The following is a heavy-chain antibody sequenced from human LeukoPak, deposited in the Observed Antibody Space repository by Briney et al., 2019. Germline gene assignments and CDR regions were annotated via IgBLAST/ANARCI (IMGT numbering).Heavy chain of an antibody. J-gene: IGHJ4*02. Sequence: SETLSLTCTVSGGSISRSTYYWSWIRQPPGQGLEWIGSIYYSGSTYYNPSLKSRVTISVDTSMNQFSLKLSSVTAADTAVYYCASIAAAGNEWGQGTLVTVSS. CDR1: GGSISRSTYY. CDR3: ASIAAAGNE. D-gene: IGHD6-13*01. V-gene: IGHV4-39*01. CDR2: IYYSGST.